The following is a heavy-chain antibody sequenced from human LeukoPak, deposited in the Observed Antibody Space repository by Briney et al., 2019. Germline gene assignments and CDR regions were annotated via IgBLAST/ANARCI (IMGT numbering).Heavy chain of an antibody. Sequence: GGSLRLSCAASEFDFSSHAMTWVRQAPGKGLEWVSAISISGSKTYYADSVKGRFTISRDNSKNTLYLQMNSLRAEDTAVYYCANEIRPNDYWGQGSLVIVSA. CDR1: EFDFSSHA. J-gene: IGHJ4*02. CDR2: ISISGSKT. V-gene: IGHV3-23*01. D-gene: IGHD4-17*01. CDR3: ANEIRPNDY.